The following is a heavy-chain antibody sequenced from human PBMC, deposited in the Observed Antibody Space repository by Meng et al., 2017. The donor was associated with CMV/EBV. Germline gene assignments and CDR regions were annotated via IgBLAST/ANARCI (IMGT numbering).Heavy chain of an antibody. CDR1: GGSFSGYY. CDR3: ARTLQARYCSSTSCYKYGMDV. J-gene: IGHJ6*02. D-gene: IGHD2-2*01. V-gene: IGHV4-34*01. Sequence: ETLSLTCAVYGGSFSGYYWSWIRQPPGKGLEWIGEINHSGSTNYNPSLKSRVTISVDTSKNQFSLKLSSVTAADTAVYYCARTLQARYCSSTSCYKYGMDVWGQGTTVTVSS. CDR2: INHSGST.